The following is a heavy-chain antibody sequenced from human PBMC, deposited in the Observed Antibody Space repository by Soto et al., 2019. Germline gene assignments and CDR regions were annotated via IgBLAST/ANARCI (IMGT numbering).Heavy chain of an antibody. CDR2: INAANGNT. V-gene: IGHV1-3*01. CDR3: ARYATPMVRNWFDP. CDR1: GYSITNHA. Sequence: ASVKVSCKASGYSITNHATHWVRQAPGQRLEWMALINAANGNTKYSQSFQGRVTITRDTSASTDFMELSSLRSEDTAVYYCARYATPMVRNWFDPWGQGTLVTVSS. D-gene: IGHD5-18*01. J-gene: IGHJ5*02.